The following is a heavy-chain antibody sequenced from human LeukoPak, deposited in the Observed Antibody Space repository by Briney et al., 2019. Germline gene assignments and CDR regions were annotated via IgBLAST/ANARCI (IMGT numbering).Heavy chain of an antibody. CDR3: ASLGGYYESSSYSQLDAFDI. J-gene: IGHJ3*02. D-gene: IGHD3-22*01. Sequence: SETLSLTCTVSNGSISNYFWSWIRQPPGKGLEWIGYVDHSGTANYNPSLMSRVNISIDTSEHRLSLKLSSVTAADTALYYCASLGGYYESSSYSQLDAFDIWGQGTMVTVPS. CDR1: NGSISNYF. CDR2: VDHSGTA. V-gene: IGHV4-59*01.